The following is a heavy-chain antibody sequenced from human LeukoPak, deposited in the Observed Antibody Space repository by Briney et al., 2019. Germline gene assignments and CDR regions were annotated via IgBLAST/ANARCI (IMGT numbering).Heavy chain of an antibody. CDR1: GGSISSYY. J-gene: IGHJ6*02. V-gene: IGHV4-59*08. CDR3: ARHDYYYYGMDV. Sequence: SETLSLTCTVSGGSISSYYWSWIRQPPGKGLEWIGYIYYSGSTNYNPSLKSRVTISVDTSKSQFSLKLSSVTAADTAVYYCARHDYYYYGMDVWGQGTTVTVSS. CDR2: IYYSGST.